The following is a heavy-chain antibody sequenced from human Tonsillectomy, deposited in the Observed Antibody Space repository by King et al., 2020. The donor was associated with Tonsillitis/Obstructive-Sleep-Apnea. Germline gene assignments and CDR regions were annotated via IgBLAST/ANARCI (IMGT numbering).Heavy chain of an antibody. D-gene: IGHD3-22*01. J-gene: IGHJ3*02. V-gene: IGHV4-31*03. CDR2: IYYNVRT. CDR1: GGSISTGGYY. Sequence: VQLQESGPGLVKSSQTLSLTCTVSGGSISTGGYYWSWIRQHPGKGLEWIGYIYYNVRTNYNPSLRSRLTISADTSKNQFSLNLSSVTAAATAVYYCASGFQQPGHYDSNAHVAFDIWGQGTMVTVPS. CDR3: ASGFQQPGHYDSNAHVAFDI.